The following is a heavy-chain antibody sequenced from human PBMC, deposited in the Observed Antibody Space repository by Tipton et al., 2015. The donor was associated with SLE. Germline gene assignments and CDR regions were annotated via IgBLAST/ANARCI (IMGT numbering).Heavy chain of an antibody. D-gene: IGHD1-26*01. CDR2: IYYSGST. J-gene: IGHJ4*02. CDR1: GGSISSYY. V-gene: IGHV4-39*07. CDR3: ARHEWLVGATKENYFDY. Sequence: TLSLTCTVSGGSISSYYWGWIRQPPGKGLEWIGSIYYSGSTYYNPSLKSRVTISVDTSKNQFSLKLSSVTAADTAVYYCARHEWLVGATKENYFDYWGQGTLVTVSS.